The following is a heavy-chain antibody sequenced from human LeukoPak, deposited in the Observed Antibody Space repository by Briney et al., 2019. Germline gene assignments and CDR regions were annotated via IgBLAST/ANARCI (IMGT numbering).Heavy chain of an antibody. CDR1: GYTFTSYD. D-gene: IGHD3-10*01. CDR2: MSPNSGDT. J-gene: IGHJ4*02. V-gene: IGHV1-8*01. Sequence: ASVKVSCKASGYTFTSYDINWVRQATGQGLEWMGWMSPNSGDTGYAQKFQGRVTMTEDTSTDTAYMELSSLRSEDTAVYYCASRSGSYSSAFDYWGQGTLVTVSS. CDR3: ASRSGSYSSAFDY.